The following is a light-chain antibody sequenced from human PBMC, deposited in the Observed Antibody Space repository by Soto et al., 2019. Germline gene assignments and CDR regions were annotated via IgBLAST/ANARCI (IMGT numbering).Light chain of an antibody. CDR1: QSVSNDY. CDR3: KPYGSSPIT. J-gene: IGKJ5*01. CDR2: GAS. V-gene: IGKV3-20*01. Sequence: EILLTQSPGTLSLSPGARSTLSCRAIQSVSNDYLAWYQQKSGQAHRILIHGASSRATGITARLSGSGSGTDFTLTIRRMEPEDFAVYYCKPYGSSPITFGKGTRLEIK.